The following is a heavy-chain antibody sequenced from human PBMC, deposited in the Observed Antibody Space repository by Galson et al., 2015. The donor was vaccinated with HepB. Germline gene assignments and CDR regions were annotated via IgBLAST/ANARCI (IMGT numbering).Heavy chain of an antibody. J-gene: IGHJ3*02. D-gene: IGHD6-19*01. Sequence: SLRLSCAASGFTFSSYAMHWVRQAPGKGLEYVSAISSNGGSTYYADSVKGRFTISRDNSKNTLYLQMNSLRAGDTAVYYCAKDSSGWYKNAFDIWGQGTMVTVSS. V-gene: IGHV3-64*04. CDR1: GFTFSSYA. CDR3: AKDSSGWYKNAFDI. CDR2: ISSNGGST.